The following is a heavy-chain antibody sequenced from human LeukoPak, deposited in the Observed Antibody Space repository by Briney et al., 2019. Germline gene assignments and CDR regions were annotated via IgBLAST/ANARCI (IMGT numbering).Heavy chain of an antibody. CDR3: AKDAGIAVAGKTFDY. Sequence: PGGSLRLSCVASGFTFDDYAMHWVRQAPGKGLEWVSGISWNSGSIGYADSVKGRFTISRDNAKNSLYLQMNSLRAEDTALYYCAKDAGIAVAGKTFDYWGQGTLVTVSS. CDR2: ISWNSGSI. D-gene: IGHD6-19*01. J-gene: IGHJ4*02. V-gene: IGHV3-9*01. CDR1: GFTFDDYA.